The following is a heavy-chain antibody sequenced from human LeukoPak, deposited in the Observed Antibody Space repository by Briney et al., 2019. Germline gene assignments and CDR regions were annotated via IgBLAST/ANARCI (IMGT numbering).Heavy chain of an antibody. V-gene: IGHV1-46*01. Sequence: ASVKVSCKASGGTFSSYAISWVRQAPGQGLEWMGIIHPSGGSTSYAQKFQGRVTMTRDMSTSTVYMELSSLRSEDTAVYYCARGRGSSLENNWFDPWGQGTLVTVSS. J-gene: IGHJ5*02. CDR3: ARGRGSSLENNWFDP. D-gene: IGHD6-13*01. CDR2: IHPSGGST. CDR1: GGTFSSYA.